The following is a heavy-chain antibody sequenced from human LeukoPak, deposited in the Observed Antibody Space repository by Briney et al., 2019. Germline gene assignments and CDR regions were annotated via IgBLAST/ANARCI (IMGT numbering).Heavy chain of an antibody. CDR2: ISGSGGST. CDR3: AKDEGNIVVVVAATSGYFQH. J-gene: IGHJ1*01. V-gene: IGHV3-23*01. CDR1: GFTFSSYA. Sequence: GGSLRLSCAVSGFTFSSYAMSWVRQAPGKGLEWVSAISGSGGSTYYADSVKGRFTISRDNSKNTLYLQMNSLRAEDTAVYYCAKDEGNIVVVVAATSGYFQHWGQGTLVTVSS. D-gene: IGHD2-15*01.